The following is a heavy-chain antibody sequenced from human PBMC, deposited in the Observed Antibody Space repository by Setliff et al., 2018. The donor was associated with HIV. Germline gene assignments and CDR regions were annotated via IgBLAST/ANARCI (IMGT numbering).Heavy chain of an antibody. CDR2: IYTSGST. CDR3: ARTSEYDFGLTKYLDY. D-gene: IGHD3-3*01. V-gene: IGHV4-61*09. CDR1: GGSIISGSYY. J-gene: IGHJ4*02. Sequence: SETLSLTCSVSGGSIISGSYYWSWIRQPAGKGLEWIGHIYTSGSTNYNPSLKSRVTISVDTSKNQFSLKLSSVTAADTAVYCCARTSEYDFGLTKYLDYWGQGTLVTVSS.